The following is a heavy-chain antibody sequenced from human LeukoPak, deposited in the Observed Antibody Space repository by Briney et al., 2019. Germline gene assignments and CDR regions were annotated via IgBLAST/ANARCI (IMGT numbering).Heavy chain of an antibody. CDR1: GGTFSSYA. Sequence: SVKVSCKASGGTFSSYAISWVRQAPGQGLDWMGGIIPIFGAANYAQKFQGRVTITADGSTSTAYMELSSLRSEDTAVYYCAAECSSTSCRPPPDYYYYYYGMDVWGKGTTVTVSS. CDR2: IIPIFGAA. D-gene: IGHD2-2*01. J-gene: IGHJ6*04. CDR3: AAECSSTSCRPPPDYYYYYYGMDV. V-gene: IGHV1-69*01.